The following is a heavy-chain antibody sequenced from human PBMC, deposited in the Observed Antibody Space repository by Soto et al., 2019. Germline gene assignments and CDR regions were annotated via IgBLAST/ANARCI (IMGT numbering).Heavy chain of an antibody. CDR1: GASINTNW. V-gene: IGHV4-4*02. CDR2: VYHSGST. Sequence: SETLSLTCAVSGASINTNWWSWVRQPPGKGLEWIGEVYHSGSTNYNPSLMGRVTILLDKSSNQLSLQLSSVTAADTAVYYCARHIAVAGTRGLDYWGQGTRVTSPQ. J-gene: IGHJ4*02. CDR3: ARHIAVAGTRGLDY. D-gene: IGHD6-19*01.